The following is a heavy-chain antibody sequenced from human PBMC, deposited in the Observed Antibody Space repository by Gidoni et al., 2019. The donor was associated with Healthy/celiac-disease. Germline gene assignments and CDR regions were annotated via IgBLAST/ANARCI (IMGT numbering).Heavy chain of an antibody. V-gene: IGHV1-46*01. J-gene: IGHJ5*02. Sequence: QLQLVQSGAEVKKPGASVTVSCKASGYTFTSYYMHWVRQAPGQGLEWMGIINPSGGSTSYAQKFQGRVTMTRDTSTSTVYMELSSLRSEDTAVYYCARDKGGRSSYNWFDPWGQGTLVTVSS. CDR3: ARDKGGRSSYNWFDP. CDR1: GYTFTSYY. CDR2: INPSGGST. D-gene: IGHD6-13*01.